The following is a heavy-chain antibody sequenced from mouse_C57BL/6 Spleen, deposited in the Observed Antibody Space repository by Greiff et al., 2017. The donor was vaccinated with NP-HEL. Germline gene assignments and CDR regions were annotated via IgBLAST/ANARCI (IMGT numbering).Heavy chain of an antibody. J-gene: IGHJ2*01. V-gene: IGHV5-4*01. CDR2: ISDGGSYT. CDR1: GFTFSSYA. CDR3: ARDITTAFDY. Sequence: EVKLMESGGGLVKPGGSLKLSCAASGFTFSSYAMSWVRQTPEKRLEWVATISDGGSYTYYPDNVKGRFTISRDNAKNNLYLQMSHLKSEDTAMYYCARDITTAFDYWGQGTTLTVSS. D-gene: IGHD1-2*01.